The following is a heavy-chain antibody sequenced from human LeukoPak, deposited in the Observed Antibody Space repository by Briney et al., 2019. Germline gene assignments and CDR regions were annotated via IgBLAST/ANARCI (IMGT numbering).Heavy chain of an antibody. V-gene: IGHV1-46*01. CDR3: ARVCCLGGPQPALDGWYYDFWSGFPDY. D-gene: IGHD3-3*01. CDR2: INPSGGST. Sequence: ASVKVSCKASGYTFTSYYMHWVRQAPGQGLEWMGIINPSGGSTSYAQKFQGRVTMTRDTSTSTVYMELSSLRSEDTAVYYCARVCCLGGPQPALDGWYYDFWSGFPDYWGQGTLVTVSS. J-gene: IGHJ4*02. CDR1: GYTFTSYY.